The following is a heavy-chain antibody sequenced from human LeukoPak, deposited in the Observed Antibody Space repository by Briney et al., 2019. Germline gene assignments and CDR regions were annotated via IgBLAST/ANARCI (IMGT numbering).Heavy chain of an antibody. CDR3: ALYDSSGYYFDY. Sequence: GGSLRLSCAASGFTFSSYAMSWVRQAPGKGLEWVSAISGSGGSTYYADSVKGRFTISRDNSKNTLYLQMNSLRAEDTAVYYCALYDSSGYYFDYWGQGTLVTVSS. J-gene: IGHJ4*02. D-gene: IGHD3-22*01. CDR1: GFTFSSYA. V-gene: IGHV3-23*01. CDR2: ISGSGGST.